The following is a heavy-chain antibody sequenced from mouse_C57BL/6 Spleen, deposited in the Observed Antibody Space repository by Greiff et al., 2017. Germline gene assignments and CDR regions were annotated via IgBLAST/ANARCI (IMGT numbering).Heavy chain of an antibody. CDR1: GFNFKDYY. J-gene: IGHJ4*01. V-gene: IGHV14-1*01. CDR2: IDPEDGDT. Sequence: VQLQQSGAELVRPGASVKLSCTASGFNFKDYYMHWVKQRPEQGLEWIGRIDPEDGDTEYAPKFQGKATMTADTSSNTAYLQRSSLTSEDTAVYYCTPYYGSSPMDYWGQGTSVTVSS. D-gene: IGHD1-1*01. CDR3: TPYYGSSPMDY.